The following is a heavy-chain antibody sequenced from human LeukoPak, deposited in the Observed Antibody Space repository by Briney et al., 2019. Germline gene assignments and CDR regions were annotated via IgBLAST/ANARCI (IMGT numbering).Heavy chain of an antibody. CDR1: GYTFSKFG. V-gene: IGHV1-18*01. Sequence: GASVKVSCKASGYTFSKFGISWLRQAPGQGLEWMGWISAYNGDTNCAQEFQGRITMTIDTSTNTAYMELRSLKSDDTAVYYCASESLRPTWGPGALVTVSS. CDR2: ISAYNGDT. J-gene: IGHJ4*02. CDR3: ASESLRPT.